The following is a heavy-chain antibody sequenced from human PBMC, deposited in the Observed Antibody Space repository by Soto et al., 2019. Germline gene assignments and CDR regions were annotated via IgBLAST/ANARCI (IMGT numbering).Heavy chain of an antibody. V-gene: IGHV1-69*06. CDR3: ARATRPRGYSGYDRFDP. J-gene: IGHJ5*02. D-gene: IGHD5-12*01. CDR2: IIPIFGTA. CDR1: GGTFSSYA. Sequence: QVQLVQSGAEVKKPGSSVKVSCKASGGTFSSYAISWVRQAPGQGLEWMGGIIPIFGTANYAQKFPGRVTITADKSTGTAYMELRSLRSEDAAVYYCARATRPRGYSGYDRFDPWGQGTLVTVSS.